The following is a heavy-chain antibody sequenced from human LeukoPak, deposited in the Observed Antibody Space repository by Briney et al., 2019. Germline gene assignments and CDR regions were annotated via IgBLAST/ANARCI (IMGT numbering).Heavy chain of an antibody. V-gene: IGHV3-33*01. Sequence: LGGSLRLSCAASGFTFSSYGMHWVRQAPGKGLEWVAVIWYDGSNKYYADSVKGRFTISRDNSKNTLYLQMNSLRAEDTAVYYCARRIAAAKHFDYWGQGTLVTVSS. CDR1: GFTFSSYG. J-gene: IGHJ4*02. D-gene: IGHD6-13*01. CDR2: IWYDGSNK. CDR3: ARRIAAAKHFDY.